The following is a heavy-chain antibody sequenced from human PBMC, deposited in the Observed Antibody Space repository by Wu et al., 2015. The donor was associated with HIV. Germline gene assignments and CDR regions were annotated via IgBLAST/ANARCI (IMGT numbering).Heavy chain of an antibody. CDR1: GGTFSRNA. D-gene: IGHD2-2*01. CDR3: ATTNRDQLLSTAEQRGSLAFDI. CDR2: IIPFFGIA. J-gene: IGHJ3*02. V-gene: IGHV1-69*13. Sequence: QVQLVQSGAEVKKPGSSVKVSCKGSGGTFSRNAISWVRQAPGQGLEWMGGIIPFFGIANYAQNFQGRVTITVDDSTSTAYMQLNSLRSEDTAVFYCATTNRDQLLSTAEQRGSLAFDIWGQGTVVTVSS.